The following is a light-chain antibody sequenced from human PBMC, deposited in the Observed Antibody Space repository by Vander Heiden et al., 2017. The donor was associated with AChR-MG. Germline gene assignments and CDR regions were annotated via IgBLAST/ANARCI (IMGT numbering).Light chain of an antibody. Sequence: QSALTPPASLSAPPGTPSTISCTGASAAVGGYTFVYWYQQHAGKAPKLIIYDDSKRPSGVSSRFSGSKSGDTASLTISGLQAEDEANYYCNSYTTTNTLCVFGGGTKLTVL. CDR2: DDS. CDR1: SAAVGGYTF. J-gene: IGLJ3*02. V-gene: IGLV2-14*01. CDR3: NSYTTTNTLCV.